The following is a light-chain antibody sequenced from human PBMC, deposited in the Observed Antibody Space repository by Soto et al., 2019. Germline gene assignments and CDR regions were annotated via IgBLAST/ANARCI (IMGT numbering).Light chain of an antibody. CDR3: AAWDDSLNGRV. V-gene: IGLV1-44*01. CDR2: GHN. J-gene: IGLJ3*02. CDR1: SSSIGSYT. Sequence: QSVLTQSPSASGTPGQRVTISCSGSSSSIGSYTVNWYQQLPGMAPKLLIYGHNQRPSGVPDRFSGSKSGTSASLAISGLQSEDEADYYCAAWDDSLNGRVFRGGTKVTVL.